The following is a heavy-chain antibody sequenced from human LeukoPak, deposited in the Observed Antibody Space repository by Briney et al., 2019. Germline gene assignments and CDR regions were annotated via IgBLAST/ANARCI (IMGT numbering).Heavy chain of an antibody. J-gene: IGHJ4*02. CDR1: GYSFTSYW. V-gene: IGHV5-51*01. CDR3: ARWYYYDSSGYYYYFDY. CDR2: IYRTNSDT. D-gene: IGHD3-22*01. Sequence: GESLKISCKGSGYSFTSYWIGWVRQMPGKGLEWMGIIYRTNSDTRYSPSFQGQVTISADKSISTAYLQWSSLKASDTAMYYCARWYYYDSSGYYYYFDYWGQGTLVTVSS.